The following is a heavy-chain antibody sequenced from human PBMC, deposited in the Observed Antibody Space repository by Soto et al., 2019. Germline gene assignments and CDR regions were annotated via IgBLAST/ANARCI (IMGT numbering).Heavy chain of an antibody. CDR2: IIPIFGTA. D-gene: IGHD3-10*01. V-gene: IGHV1-69*06. CDR3: ARTDYYGSGSSDY. J-gene: IGHJ4*02. Sequence: RASVKVSCKASGGTFSSYAISWVRQAPGQGLEWMGGIIPIFGTANYAQKFQGRVTITADKSTSTAYMELSSLRSEDTAVYYCARTDYYGSGSSDYWGQGTLVTVSS. CDR1: GGTFSSYA.